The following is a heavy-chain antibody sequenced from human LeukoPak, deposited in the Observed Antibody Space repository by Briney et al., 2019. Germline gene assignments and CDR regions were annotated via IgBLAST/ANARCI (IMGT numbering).Heavy chain of an antibody. J-gene: IGHJ3*01. CDR2: ISDDGNNK. Sequence: SGSSLRLSCAASGFTFSNYAVHWVRQAPGKGLEWVALISDDGNNKYYTNSVKGRFTISRDNSKNTLYLQMNSLRAEDTAVYYCATRTSGAFDFWGQGTMVIVP. CDR1: GFTFSNYA. CDR3: ATRTSGAFDF. V-gene: IGHV3-30-3*01.